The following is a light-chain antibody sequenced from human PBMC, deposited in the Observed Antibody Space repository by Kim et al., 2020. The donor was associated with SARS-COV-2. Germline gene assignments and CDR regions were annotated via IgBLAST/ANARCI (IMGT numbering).Light chain of an antibody. Sequence: SASVGDRVTRTCRASQSMNIWLAGHKQKPGKAPKLRIYKASSLESGVPTRFSGSGSGTEFTLTISSLQPDDIATYYCKQYNSYWTFGQGTKVDIK. V-gene: IGKV1-5*03. J-gene: IGKJ1*01. CDR3: KQYNSYWT. CDR1: QSMNIW. CDR2: KAS.